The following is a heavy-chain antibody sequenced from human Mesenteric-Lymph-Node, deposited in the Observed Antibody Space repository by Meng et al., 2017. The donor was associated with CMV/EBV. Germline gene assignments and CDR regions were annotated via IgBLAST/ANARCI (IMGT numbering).Heavy chain of an antibody. CDR3: ARDLGYSETSYGMDV. CDR1: GYTFTGYY. CDR2: INPNSGGT. D-gene: IGHD5-24*01. J-gene: IGHJ6*02. V-gene: IGHV1-2*02. Sequence: ASVKVSCKASGYTFTGYYMHWVRQAPGQGLEWMGWINPNSGGTNYAQKFQGRVTMTRDTSISTAYMELSRLRSDDTAVYYCARDLGYSETSYGMDVWGQGTTVTVSS.